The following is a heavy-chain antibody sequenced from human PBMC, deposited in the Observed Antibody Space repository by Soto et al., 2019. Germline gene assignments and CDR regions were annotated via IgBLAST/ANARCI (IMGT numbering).Heavy chain of an antibody. Sequence: SETLSLTCAVSGGSISSSNWWSWVRQPPGKGLEWIGEIYHSGSTNYNPSLKRRVTISVDKSKNQSSLKLSSVTAADTAVYYCARTYYDFWSGSVTSFDYWGQGTPVTVSS. CDR2: IYHSGST. V-gene: IGHV4-4*02. CDR1: GGSISSSNW. D-gene: IGHD3-3*01. CDR3: ARTYYDFWSGSVTSFDY. J-gene: IGHJ4*02.